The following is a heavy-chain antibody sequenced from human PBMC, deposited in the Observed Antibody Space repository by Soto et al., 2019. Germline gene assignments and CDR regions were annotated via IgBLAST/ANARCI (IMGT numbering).Heavy chain of an antibody. CDR1: GFTLSSYS. Sequence: QPGGSLRLSCAASGFTLSSYSMNWVRQAPGKGREWVSYISSSSSIIFYADSVKGRFTISRDNAKNSLYLQMNNLRAEDTAVYYCARDYSSYGPFDYWGQGTLVTVSS. J-gene: IGHJ4*02. D-gene: IGHD5-18*01. CDR3: ARDYSSYGPFDY. CDR2: ISSSSSII. V-gene: IGHV3-48*01.